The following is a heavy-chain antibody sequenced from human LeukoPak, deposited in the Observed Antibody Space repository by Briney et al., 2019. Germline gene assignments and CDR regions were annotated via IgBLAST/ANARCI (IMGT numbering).Heavy chain of an antibody. J-gene: IGHJ4*02. CDR1: GYTFTGHH. D-gene: IGHD6-13*01. V-gene: IGHV1-2*02. CDR3: ARDRLYGSSWSFDY. CDR2: IYPSSGGT. Sequence: AASVRVSCKTSGYTFTGHHIHWVRQAPAQGLEWMGWIYPSSGGTQYGQKFKGRVTMTRDTSVSTAYMELTRLQFDDTAVYYCARDRLYGSSWSFDYWGQGTLVTVSS.